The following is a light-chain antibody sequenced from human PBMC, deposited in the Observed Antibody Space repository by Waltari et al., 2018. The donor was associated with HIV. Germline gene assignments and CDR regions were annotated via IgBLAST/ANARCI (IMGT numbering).Light chain of an antibody. Sequence: QSVLTQPPSVSGAPGQRVTISCPGSSPNLRLGYDVQWYQQLPGTAPKLLVYDNINRPSGVPDRFSGSKSGISASLAITGLQAEDEANYYCQSYDNSLSAWVFGGGTKVTVL. CDR2: DNI. CDR3: QSYDNSLSAWV. CDR1: SPNLRLGYD. J-gene: IGLJ3*02. V-gene: IGLV1-40*01.